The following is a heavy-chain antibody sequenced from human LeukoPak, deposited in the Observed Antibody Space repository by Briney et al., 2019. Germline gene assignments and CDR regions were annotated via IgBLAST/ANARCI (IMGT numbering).Heavy chain of an antibody. CDR1: GFTFSSYA. CDR3: AKGSDFWSGYPYY. CDR2: ISGCGGST. Sequence: GGSLRLSCAASGFTFSSYAMSWVRQAPGKGLEWVPAISGCGGSTYYADSVKGRFTISRDNSKNTLYLQMNSLRAEDTAVYYCAKGSDFWSGYPYYWGQGTLVTVSS. V-gene: IGHV3-23*01. J-gene: IGHJ4*02. D-gene: IGHD3-3*01.